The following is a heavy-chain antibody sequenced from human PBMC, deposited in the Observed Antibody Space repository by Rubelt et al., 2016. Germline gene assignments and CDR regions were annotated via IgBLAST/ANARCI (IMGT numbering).Heavy chain of an antibody. CDR3: ARVLPAPASKYSYYYYMDV. Sequence: SYADSVKGRFTISRDNAKNTLYLQMNSLRAEDTAVYYCARVLPAPASKYSYYYYMDVWGKGTTVTVSS. V-gene: IGHV3-74*01. J-gene: IGHJ6*03.